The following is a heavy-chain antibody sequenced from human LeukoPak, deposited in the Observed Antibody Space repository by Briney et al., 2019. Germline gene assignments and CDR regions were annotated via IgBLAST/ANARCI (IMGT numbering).Heavy chain of an antibody. CDR3: ARSGRKDIVVVPAAILPYIPYFDY. CDR2: ISHIGST. D-gene: IGHD2-2*01. J-gene: IGHJ4*02. CDR1: GASISGHY. Sequence: PSETLSLTCTVSGASISGHYLTWLRQPPGKGLEWIGYISHIGSTNYNPSLKSRVTMSVDTSKNQFSLKLSSVTAADTAVYYCARSGRKDIVVVPAAILPYIPYFDYWGQGTLVTVSS. V-gene: IGHV4-59*11.